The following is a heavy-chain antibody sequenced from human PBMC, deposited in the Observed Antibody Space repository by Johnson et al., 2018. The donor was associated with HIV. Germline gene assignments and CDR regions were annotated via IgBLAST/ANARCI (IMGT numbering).Heavy chain of an antibody. Sequence: VQLVESGGGVVRPGGSLRLSCAASGFTFDYYGMTWVRQTPGKGLEWVSGINWNGGSTGYADSVKGRFTISRDNAKNSLYLQMNSRKTEDTAGYYCSTAASSSWYGEDAFDIWGQGTMVTVSS. CDR2: INWNGGST. CDR3: STAASSSWYGEDAFDI. V-gene: IGHV3-20*04. D-gene: IGHD6-13*01. CDR1: GFTFDYYG. J-gene: IGHJ3*02.